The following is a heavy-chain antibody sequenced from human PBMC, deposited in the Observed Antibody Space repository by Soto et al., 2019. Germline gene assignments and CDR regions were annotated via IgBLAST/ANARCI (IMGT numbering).Heavy chain of an antibody. D-gene: IGHD4-17*01. CDR1: GYTFTSYG. CDR3: AREDYGDYVGYYYFDY. V-gene: IGHV1-18*04. J-gene: IGHJ4*02. Sequence: ASVKVSCKASGYTFTSYGISWVRQAPGQGLEWIGWISAYNGNTNYAQKLQGRVTMTTDTSTSTAYMELRSLRSDDTAVYYCAREDYGDYVGYYYFDYWGQGTLVTVSS. CDR2: ISAYNGNT.